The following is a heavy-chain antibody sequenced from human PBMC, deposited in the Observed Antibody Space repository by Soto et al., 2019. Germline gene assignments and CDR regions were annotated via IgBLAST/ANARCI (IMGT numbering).Heavy chain of an antibody. V-gene: IGHV3-9*01. CDR3: AKDISYGDYNFDY. CDR2: ISWNSGSI. D-gene: IGHD4-17*01. J-gene: IGHJ4*02. Sequence: GGSLRLSCAASGFTFDDYAMHWVRQAPGKGLEWVSGISWNSGSIGYADSVKGRFTISRDNAKNSLYLQMNSLRAEDTALYYCAKDISYGDYNFDYWGQGTLVTVSS. CDR1: GFTFDDYA.